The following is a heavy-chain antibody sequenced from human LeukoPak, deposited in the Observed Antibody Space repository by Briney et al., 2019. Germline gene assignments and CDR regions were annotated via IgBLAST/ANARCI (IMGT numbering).Heavy chain of an antibody. J-gene: IGHJ4*02. CDR1: GYTFTGYY. CDR3: ATAPLAYSGSFGYFDY. CDR2: INPNSGGT. D-gene: IGHD5-12*01. Sequence: ASVKVSCKASGYTFTGYYMHWVRQAPGQGLEWMGWINPNSGGTNYAQKFQGRVTMTRDTSISTAYMELSRLRSDDTAVYYCATAPLAYSGSFGYFDYWGQGTLVTVSS. V-gene: IGHV1-2*02.